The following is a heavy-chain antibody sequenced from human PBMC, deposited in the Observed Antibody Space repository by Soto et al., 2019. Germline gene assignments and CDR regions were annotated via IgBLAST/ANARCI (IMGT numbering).Heavy chain of an antibody. CDR2: IIPMLETV. Sequence: QEQLLQSGAEVRKPGSSVKVSCKASGGTFDNYAVSWVRQAPGQGLEWMGGIIPMLETVNYAQRFKGRLTIAADESTSTAYMELTSLTSADTAIYFCARGLRTGNYGMDVWGQGTTVTVSS. D-gene: IGHD2-15*01. CDR1: GGTFDNYA. V-gene: IGHV1-69*01. CDR3: ARGLRTGNYGMDV. J-gene: IGHJ6*01.